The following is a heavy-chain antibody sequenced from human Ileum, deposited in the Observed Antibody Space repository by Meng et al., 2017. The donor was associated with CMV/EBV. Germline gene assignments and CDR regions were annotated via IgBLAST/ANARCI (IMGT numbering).Heavy chain of an antibody. CDR2: IRFDGSYK. Sequence: GESLKISCAASGFTFSNYGMHWVRQAPGKGLEWVAFIRFDGSYKYYADSVKGRFTISRDNSKNTLYLQMNSLRAGDTAVYYCAKGGSGSYPTYGMDVWGQGTTVTVSS. CDR1: GFTFSNYG. V-gene: IGHV3-30*02. J-gene: IGHJ6*02. D-gene: IGHD1-26*01. CDR3: AKGGSGSYPTYGMDV.